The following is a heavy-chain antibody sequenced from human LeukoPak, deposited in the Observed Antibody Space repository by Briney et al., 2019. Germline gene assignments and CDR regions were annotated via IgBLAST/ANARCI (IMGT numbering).Heavy chain of an antibody. CDR2: IKQDGSEK. CDR3: ARSNWGGKEFDY. Sequence: GGSLRLSCTASGFTFGDYAMSWFRQAPGKGLEWVVSIKQDGSEKFYVDSVKGRFTISRDNAKNSLYLQMNSLRAEDTAVYYCARSNWGGKEFDYWGQGTLVTVSS. D-gene: IGHD7-27*01. CDR1: GFTFGDYA. J-gene: IGHJ4*02. V-gene: IGHV3-7*01.